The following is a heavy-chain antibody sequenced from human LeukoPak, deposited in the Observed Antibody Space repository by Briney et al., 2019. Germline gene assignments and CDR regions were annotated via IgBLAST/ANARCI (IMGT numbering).Heavy chain of an antibody. CDR1: GGSISSSNW. D-gene: IGHD3-22*01. Sequence: SGTLSLTCAVSGGSISSSNWWSWVRQPPGKGLEWIGEIYHSGSTNYNPSLKSRVTISVDKSKNQFSLKLSSVTAADTAVYYCARGDSSGYYLNAFDIWGQGTMVTVSS. J-gene: IGHJ3*02. CDR3: ARGDSSGYYLNAFDI. CDR2: IYHSGST. V-gene: IGHV4-4*02.